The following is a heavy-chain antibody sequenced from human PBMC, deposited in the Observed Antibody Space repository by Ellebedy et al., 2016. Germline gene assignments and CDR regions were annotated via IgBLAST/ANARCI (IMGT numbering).Heavy chain of an antibody. CDR2: IDSDASIT. CDR3: ATSLLAGGAVDN. CDR1: GFTFSAYW. V-gene: IGHV3-74*03. J-gene: IGHJ4*02. D-gene: IGHD2-15*01. Sequence: GGSLRLSXVASGFTFSAYWMHWVRQGPGEGLAWVSRIDSDASITTYTGSVKGRLTISRDNGKNTLYLQMNSLRVEDTAIYYCATSLLAGGAVDNWGQGTLVTVSS.